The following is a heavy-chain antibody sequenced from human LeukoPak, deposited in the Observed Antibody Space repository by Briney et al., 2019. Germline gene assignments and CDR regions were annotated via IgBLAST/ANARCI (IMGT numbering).Heavy chain of an antibody. CDR3: ARGSYNWFDP. V-gene: IGHV4-59*01. J-gene: IGHJ5*02. CDR2: IYYSGST. Sequence: SETLSLTCTVSGGSISSYYWSWIRQPPGKGLEWIGYIYYSGSTNYNPSLKSRVTISVDTSKNQFSLKLSSVTAADTAVYYCARGSYNWFDPWGQGTLVTVSS. CDR1: GGSISSYY.